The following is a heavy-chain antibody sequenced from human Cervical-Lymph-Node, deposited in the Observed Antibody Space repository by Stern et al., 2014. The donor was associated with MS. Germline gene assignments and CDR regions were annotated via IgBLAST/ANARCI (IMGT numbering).Heavy chain of an antibody. J-gene: IGHJ6*02. CDR2: ISLPFDTT. CDR3: TRLDTSGYFYYDMDV. D-gene: IGHD3-22*01. Sequence: QVQLVQSGAEVKKPGSSVKVSCKASGGTFSNYVINWVRPAPGQGLEWVGGISLPFDTTNYSQKFKGRVTITADESTSTVLMELSSLRSEDTAVYYCTRLDTSGYFYYDMDVWGQGTTVTVSS. CDR1: GGTFSNYV. V-gene: IGHV1-69*01.